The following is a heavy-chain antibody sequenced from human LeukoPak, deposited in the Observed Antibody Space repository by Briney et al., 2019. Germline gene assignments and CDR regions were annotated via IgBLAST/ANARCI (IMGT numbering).Heavy chain of an antibody. CDR2: ISYDGSNK. CDR3: AKEYDTSYYDNNGYYYFDY. J-gene: IGHJ4*02. Sequence: GGSLRLSCAASGFTFSSYAMHWVRQAPGKGLEWVAVISYDGSNKYYADSVKGRFTISRDNSKNTLYLQMNSLRAEDTAVYYCAKEYDTSYYDNNGYYYFDYWGQGTLVTVSS. D-gene: IGHD3-22*01. V-gene: IGHV3-30-3*01. CDR1: GFTFSSYA.